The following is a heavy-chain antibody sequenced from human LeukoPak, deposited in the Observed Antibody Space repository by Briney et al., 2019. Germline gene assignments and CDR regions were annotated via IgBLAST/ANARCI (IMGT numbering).Heavy chain of an antibody. CDR3: ARGLESKDTRPHY. Sequence: PGGSLRLSCAVSEFSFSNFGFSWVRQAPGKGLEWVSAIRRSDGSKHYADSVKGRFTISRDNSKNTMYLQMNGLRAEDTAVYYCARGLESKDTRPHYWGQGTLVSVST. V-gene: IGHV3-23*01. D-gene: IGHD1-1*01. CDR1: EFSFSNFG. J-gene: IGHJ4*02. CDR2: IRRSDGSK.